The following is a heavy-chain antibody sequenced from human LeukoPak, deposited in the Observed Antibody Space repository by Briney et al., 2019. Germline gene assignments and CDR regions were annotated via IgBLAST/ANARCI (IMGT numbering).Heavy chain of an antibody. Sequence: GGSLRLSCAASGFNFSDYFLTWVRQAPGKGLEWVANINQDGNEKNYVDSLEGRFTISRDNAKRSLYLQMNSLRVDDTAMYYCVRDVGYYGGNHDYWGQGTLVTVSS. D-gene: IGHD4-23*01. V-gene: IGHV3-7*01. CDR1: GFNFSDYF. CDR3: VRDVGYYGGNHDY. J-gene: IGHJ4*02. CDR2: INQDGNEK.